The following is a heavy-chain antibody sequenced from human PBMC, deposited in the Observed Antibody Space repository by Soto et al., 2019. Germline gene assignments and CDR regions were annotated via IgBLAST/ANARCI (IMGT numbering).Heavy chain of an antibody. CDR2: ISSSSSTI. CDR1: GFTFSSYS. V-gene: IGHV3-48*02. D-gene: IGHD2-21*02. CDR3: ARDDVVVTDIPIHDAFDI. J-gene: IGHJ3*02. Sequence: XEFLSLSFAASGFTFSSYSIYWVRQAPGKGLEWVSYISSSSSTIYYADSVKGRFTISRDNAKNSLYLQMNSLRDEDTAVYYCARDDVVVTDIPIHDAFDIWGQGTMVTVSS.